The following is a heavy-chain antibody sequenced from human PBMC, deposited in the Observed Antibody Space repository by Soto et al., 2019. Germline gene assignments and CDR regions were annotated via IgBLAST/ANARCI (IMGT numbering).Heavy chain of an antibody. CDR3: ARDGWGSNEYCDR. CDR2: ISYDGKQT. V-gene: IGHV3-30*03. Sequence: PGGSLRLSCGAPGVTFKDYGMHWVRQAPGKGLEWVAVISYDGKQTYYADSVKGRFTISKDKSKRTLFLQMNSLRVDDTAVYYCARDGWGSNEYCDRWGRVTLFTVSS. J-gene: IGHJ2*01. D-gene: IGHD3-16*01. CDR1: GVTFKDYG.